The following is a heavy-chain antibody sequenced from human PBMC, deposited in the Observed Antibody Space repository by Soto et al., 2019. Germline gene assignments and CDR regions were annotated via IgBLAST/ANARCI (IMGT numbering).Heavy chain of an antibody. V-gene: IGHV4-30-2*01. J-gene: IGHJ4*02. Sequence: LSLTCAVSGGSISSGGYSWSWIRQPPGKGLEWIGYIYHSGSTYYNPSLKSRVTISVDRSKNQFSLKLSSVTAADTAVYYCASEKNGIFDYWGQGTLVTVSS. CDR2: IYHSGST. CDR3: ASEKNGIFDY. D-gene: IGHD2-8*01. CDR1: GGSISSGGYS.